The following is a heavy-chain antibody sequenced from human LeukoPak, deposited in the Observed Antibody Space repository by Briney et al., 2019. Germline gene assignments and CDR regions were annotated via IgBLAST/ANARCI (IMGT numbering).Heavy chain of an antibody. Sequence: GGSLRLSCAASGLTFRNYAMHWVRQAPGKGLDWVAVMSYDGSQQYYADSVKGQFTIPRDNSKNTLYLQMNGLRVEDTAVYYCAREAWGEYYFDYWGQGTLVTVSS. CDR3: AREAWGEYYFDY. D-gene: IGHD3-16*01. J-gene: IGHJ4*02. CDR2: MSYDGSQQ. CDR1: GLTFRNYA. V-gene: IGHV3-30*04.